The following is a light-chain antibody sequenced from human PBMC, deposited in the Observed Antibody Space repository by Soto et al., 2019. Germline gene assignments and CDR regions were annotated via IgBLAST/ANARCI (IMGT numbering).Light chain of an antibody. CDR3: QQSFSLPIS. V-gene: IGKV1-39*01. Sequence: IQLTPSPSSLSASVGDRFTITCQASQDISNYLNWYQQKPGKAPKLLIYDASNLETGVPSRFSGSESGTDFTLTISSLQPEDFGTYYCQQSFSLPISFGQGTRLEIK. J-gene: IGKJ5*01. CDR2: DAS. CDR1: QDISNY.